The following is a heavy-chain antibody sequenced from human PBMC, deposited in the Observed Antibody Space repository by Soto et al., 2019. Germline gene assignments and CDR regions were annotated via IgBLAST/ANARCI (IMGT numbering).Heavy chain of an antibody. D-gene: IGHD6-13*01. CDR2: IYYSGST. Sequence: PSETLSLTCTVSGGSISSGDYYWSWIRQPPGKGLEWIGSIYYSGSTYYNPSLKSRVTISVDTSKNQFSLKLNSVTAADTAVYYCARHEFSSWGYNWFDPWGQGTLVTVSS. CDR1: GGSISSGDYY. CDR3: ARHEFSSWGYNWFDP. V-gene: IGHV4-30-4*01. J-gene: IGHJ5*02.